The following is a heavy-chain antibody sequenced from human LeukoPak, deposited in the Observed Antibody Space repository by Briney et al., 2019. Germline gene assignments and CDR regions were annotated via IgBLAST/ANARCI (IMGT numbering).Heavy chain of an antibody. CDR3: ARDQVAPPSDAFDI. D-gene: IGHD5-12*01. CDR2: INPSGGST. J-gene: IGHJ3*02. CDR1: GYTFTSYY. Sequence: ASVKVSCKASGYTFTSYYMHWVRQAPGQGLEWMGIINPSGGSTSYAQKLQGRVTMTTDTSTSTAYMELRSLRSDDTAVYYCARDQVAPPSDAFDIWGQGTMVTVSS. V-gene: IGHV1-46*01.